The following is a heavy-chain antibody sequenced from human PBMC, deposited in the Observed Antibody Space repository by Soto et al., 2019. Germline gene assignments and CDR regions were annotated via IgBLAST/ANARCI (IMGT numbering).Heavy chain of an antibody. CDR3: ARDLNLGLVAE. CDR2: ISAYNGNT. D-gene: IGHD2-2*01. J-gene: IGHJ4*02. CDR1: GYTFSSYA. V-gene: IGHV1-18*04. Sequence: QVQLVQSGAEVKKPGASVKVSCKASGYTFSSYAISWVRQATGQGLEWMGWISAYNGNTKYAQKSQGRVTMTTDTSTSTAYMELRSLRSDDTAVYYCARDLNLGLVAEWGQGTLVTVSS.